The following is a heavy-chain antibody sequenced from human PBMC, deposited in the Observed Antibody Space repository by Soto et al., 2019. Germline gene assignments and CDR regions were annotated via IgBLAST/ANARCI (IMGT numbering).Heavy chain of an antibody. J-gene: IGHJ4*02. V-gene: IGHV4-61*01. Sequence: PSETLSLTCTVSGGSVNTAPYHWSWIRQSPRNGLEWIGNLYYTGSTNYNPPFESRVAISLDTSNNQFSLRLTSLTAADTAVYFCARDHHSYYDTSGYYPYFDFWGQGTLVTVSS. CDR3: ARDHHSYYDTSGYYPYFDF. D-gene: IGHD3-22*01. CDR1: GGSVNTAPYH. CDR2: LYYTGST.